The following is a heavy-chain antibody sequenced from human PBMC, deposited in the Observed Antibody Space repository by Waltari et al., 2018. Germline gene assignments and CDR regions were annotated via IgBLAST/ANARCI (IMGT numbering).Heavy chain of an antibody. CDR1: GGSFSGYY. D-gene: IGHD3-3*01. Sequence: QVQLQQWGAGLLKPSETLSLTCAVYGGSFSGYYWSWIRQPPGKGLEWIGENNHSGSTAYDPYLQSRVTISVDTSKNQFSLRLSSVTAADTAVYYCARGKPNVLRFLEWLLSYYFDYWGQGTLVTVSS. V-gene: IGHV4-34*01. CDR3: ARGKPNVLRFLEWLLSYYFDY. CDR2: NNHSGST. J-gene: IGHJ4*02.